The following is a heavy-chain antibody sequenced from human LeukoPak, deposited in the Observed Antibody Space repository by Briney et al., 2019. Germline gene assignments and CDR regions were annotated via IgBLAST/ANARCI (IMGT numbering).Heavy chain of an antibody. V-gene: IGHV3-7*01. CDR3: ATKEPSTSGWSY. CDR2: IKEDGSEK. J-gene: IGHJ4*02. CDR1: GFTFNRDW. Sequence: GGSLRLSCTASGFTFNRDWTAWVRQAPGKGLEWVANIKEDGSEKSYVDSVKGRFTISRDNAENSVYLQMNDLRVEDTGVYYCATKEPSTSGWSYWGQGTVVTVSS. D-gene: IGHD6-19*01.